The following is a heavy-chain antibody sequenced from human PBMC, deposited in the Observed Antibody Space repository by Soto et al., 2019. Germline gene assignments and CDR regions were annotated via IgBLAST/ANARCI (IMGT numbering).Heavy chain of an antibody. D-gene: IGHD6-19*01. J-gene: IGHJ3*02. CDR2: INPNSGGT. CDR3: ARGGGSGGGNDAFDI. CDR1: GYTFTGYY. V-gene: IGHV1-2*04. Sequence: GASVKVSCKASGYTFTGYYMHWVRQAPGQGLEWMGWINPNSGGTNYAQKFQGWVTMTRDTSISTAYMELSRLRSDDTAVYYCARGGGSGGGNDAFDIWGKGKMVTV.